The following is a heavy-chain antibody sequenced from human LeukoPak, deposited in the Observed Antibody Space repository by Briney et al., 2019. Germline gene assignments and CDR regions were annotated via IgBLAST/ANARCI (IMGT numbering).Heavy chain of an antibody. Sequence: SETLSLTCTVSGGSISSGGYYWSWIRQHPGKGLEWIGYIYYSGSTYYNPSLKSRVTISVDTSKNQFSLKLSSVTAADTAVYYCARDRCSGGSCYPRDAFDTWGQGTMVTVSS. J-gene: IGHJ3*02. CDR1: GGSISSGGYY. V-gene: IGHV4-31*03. CDR3: ARDRCSGGSCYPRDAFDT. D-gene: IGHD2-15*01. CDR2: IYYSGST.